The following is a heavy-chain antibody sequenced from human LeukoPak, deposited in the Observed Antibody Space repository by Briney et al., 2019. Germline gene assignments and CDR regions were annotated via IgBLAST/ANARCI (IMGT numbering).Heavy chain of an antibody. CDR3: TTQADY. V-gene: IGHV3-15*01. J-gene: IGHJ4*02. Sequence: KPGGSLRLSCAASGFTFSNAWMSCVRQAPGKGLEWVGRVISKTDGGTTDYAAPVKGRFTISRDGSKNTLYLQMNSLKTEDTAVYYCTTQADYWGQGTLVTVSS. CDR2: VISKTDGGTT. CDR1: GFTFSNAW.